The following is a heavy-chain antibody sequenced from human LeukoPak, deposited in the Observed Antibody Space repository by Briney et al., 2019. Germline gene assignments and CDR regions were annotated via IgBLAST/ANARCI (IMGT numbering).Heavy chain of an antibody. CDR3: AGLVGRYSSGLYYYYFDY. V-gene: IGHV4-4*02. D-gene: IGHD3-22*01. CDR2: MYLSGTT. Sequence: SLRLSCAASGFTFSSYGMHWVRQPPGKGLEWIGEMYLSGTTHSNPSVKSRGTISIDKSKNQFFLNLSSVTAADTAVYYCAGLVGRYSSGLYYYYFDYWGQGTLVTVSS. CDR1: GFTFSSYG. J-gene: IGHJ4*02.